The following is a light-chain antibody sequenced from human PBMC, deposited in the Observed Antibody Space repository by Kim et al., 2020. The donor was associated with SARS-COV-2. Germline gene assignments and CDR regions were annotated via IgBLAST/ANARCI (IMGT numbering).Light chain of an antibody. V-gene: IGLV2-8*01. J-gene: IGLJ2*01. CDR3: SSYAGSNNLV. CDR2: EVS. CDR1: SSDVGGYNC. Sequence: GPSVTSSCTGTSSDVGGYNCVAWYQQHPGTAPNLMFYEVSTRPSGVPDRFSGSKSGNTASLTVSGLQAEDEADYYCSSYAGSNNLVFGGGTQLTVL.